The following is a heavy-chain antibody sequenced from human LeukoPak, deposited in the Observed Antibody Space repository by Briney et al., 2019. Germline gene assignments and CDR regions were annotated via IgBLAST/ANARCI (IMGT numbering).Heavy chain of an antibody. D-gene: IGHD6-13*01. J-gene: IGHJ4*02. CDR2: INHSGST. CDR3: AGGDTGYSSSWYDY. V-gene: IGHV4-34*01. CDR1: GGSFSGYY. Sequence: ASETLSLTCAVYGGSFSGYYWSWIRQPPGKGLEWIGEINHSGSTNYNPSLKSRVTISVDTSKNQFSLKLSSVTAADTAVYYCAGGDTGYSSSWYDYWGQGTLVTVSS.